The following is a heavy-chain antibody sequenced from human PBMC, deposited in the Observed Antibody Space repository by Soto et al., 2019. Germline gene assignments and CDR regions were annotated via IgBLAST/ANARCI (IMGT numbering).Heavy chain of an antibody. D-gene: IGHD3-22*01. CDR2: ISGSGDRT. CDR3: VKDDGGYPSTAPH. J-gene: IGHJ4*02. V-gene: IGHV3-23*01. CDR1: GITISNYP. Sequence: EVQLLESGGGLVQPGGSLRLSCAASGITISNYPMSWVRQAPGKGLDWVSGISGSGDRTYYADSAKGRFTISKDISRNSLSLQLDSLGVEDTAVYFCVKDDGGYPSTAPHWAQGTLVTVSS.